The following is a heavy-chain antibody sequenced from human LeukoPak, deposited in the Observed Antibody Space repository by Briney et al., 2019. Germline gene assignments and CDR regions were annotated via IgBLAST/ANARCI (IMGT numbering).Heavy chain of an antibody. Sequence: PGGSLRPSCSASGFSLSDYYITWIRQAPGKGLEWLSYISESGKTFNYADSLRGRLYISRDNAKNSVYLQLTGLTGDDSAIYYCAKEGGTPFYDSYFTDVWGKGTTVIVSS. CDR3: AKEGGTPFYDSYFTDV. V-gene: IGHV3-11*01. J-gene: IGHJ6*03. CDR2: ISESGKTF. D-gene: IGHD3-22*01. CDR1: GFSLSDYY.